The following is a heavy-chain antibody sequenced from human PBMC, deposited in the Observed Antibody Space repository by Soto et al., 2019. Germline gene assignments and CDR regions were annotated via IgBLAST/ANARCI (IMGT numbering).Heavy chain of an antibody. CDR2: IDHSGST. CDR1: GWSFRDYY. V-gene: IGHV4-34*01. Sequence: PSETLSLTYNLYGWSFRDYYGSWVRQPPGMGLEWIGEIDHSGSTNYNPSLKSRVTISVDTSKNQLSLKLSSVTAADTAVYYCARDVAKSRYGLDVWGQGTTVTVSS. CDR3: ARDVAKSRYGLDV. J-gene: IGHJ6*02.